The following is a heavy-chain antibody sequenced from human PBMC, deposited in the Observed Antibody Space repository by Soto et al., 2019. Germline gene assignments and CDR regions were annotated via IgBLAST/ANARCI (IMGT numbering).Heavy chain of an antibody. CDR2: ISGSGGST. V-gene: IGHV3-23*01. CDR3: RQSSSSRPDYSYRMDV. D-gene: IGHD6-6*01. J-gene: IGHJ6*02. Sequence: EVQLLESGGGLVQPGGSLSLSCADSGVTFSNYAMSWVRQAPGKGLEWVSAISGSGGSTHYADSVKGRFTISRDNSKNTLFLQMNSLRAEDTAVYYCRQSSSSRPDYSYRMDVWGQGTTVTVSS. CDR1: GVTFSNYA.